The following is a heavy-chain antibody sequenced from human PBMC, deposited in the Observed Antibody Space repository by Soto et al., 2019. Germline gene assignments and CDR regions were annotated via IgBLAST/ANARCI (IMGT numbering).Heavy chain of an antibody. CDR1: GFTVSSNY. CDR3: ARDRIPTGMDV. CDR2: IYSGGST. V-gene: IGHV3-66*01. Sequence: PGGSLRLSCSPSGFTVSSNYMIWVRQSPGKGLEGVSVIYSGGSTYYADSVKGRFTISRDNSKNTLYLQMNSLRAEDTAVYYCARDRIPTGMDVWGEGTTVTVSS. J-gene: IGHJ6*04.